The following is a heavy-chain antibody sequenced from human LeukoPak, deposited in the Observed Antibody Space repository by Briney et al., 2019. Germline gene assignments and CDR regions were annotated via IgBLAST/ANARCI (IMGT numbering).Heavy chain of an antibody. CDR3: AKDPSYTAAGIDY. CDR2: IRYDGSNK. D-gene: IGHD6-13*01. Sequence: GGSLRLSCAASGFTFSSYGMHWIRQAPGKGLEWVAFIRYDGSNKYYADSVKGRFTISRDNSKNTLDLQMSSLRAEDTAVYYCAKDPSYTAAGIDYWGQGTLVTVSS. V-gene: IGHV3-30*02. CDR1: GFTFSSYG. J-gene: IGHJ4*02.